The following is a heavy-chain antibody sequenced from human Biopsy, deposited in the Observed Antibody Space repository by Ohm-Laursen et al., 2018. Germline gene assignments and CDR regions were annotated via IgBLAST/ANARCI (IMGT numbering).Heavy chain of an antibody. CDR3: AQPNLKMFAPIGVVSRGLSYDL. Sequence: ASVKVSCKTSGYTFTSFGFSWVRQAPGQGLEWMGWINAYNGDTDYAQKLQGRVSITTDTSTTTTYMELRSLRSDDTAVYYCAQPNLKMFAPIGVVSRGLSYDLWGQGTRVTVS. CDR2: INAYNGDT. V-gene: IGHV1-18*01. CDR1: GYTFTSFG. D-gene: IGHD3-3*01. J-gene: IGHJ3*01.